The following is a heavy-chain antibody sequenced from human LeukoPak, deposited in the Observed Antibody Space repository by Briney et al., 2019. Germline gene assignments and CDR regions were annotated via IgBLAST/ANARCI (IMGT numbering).Heavy chain of an antibody. J-gene: IGHJ6*02. V-gene: IGHV3-48*02. CDR2: ISSSSSTI. D-gene: IGHD3-10*01. CDR3: ARKVRGVIPIYYDGMDV. CDR1: GFTFSSYS. Sequence: GGSLRLSCAASGFTFSSYSMNWVRQAPGKGLEWVSYISSSSSTIYYADSVKGRFTISRDNAKNSLYLQMNSLRDEDTAVYYCARKVRGVIPIYYDGMDVWGQGTTVTVSS.